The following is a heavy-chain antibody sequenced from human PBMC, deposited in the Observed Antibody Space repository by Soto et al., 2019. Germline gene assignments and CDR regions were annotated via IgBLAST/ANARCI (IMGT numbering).Heavy chain of an antibody. CDR3: ARHGHSSDY. CDR1: GFTFSRYW. Sequence: GGSLRLASAASGFTFSRYWMSWVRQAPGRGLEWVANIKSDGSERYYVDSVKGRFTISRDNAKNSLFLQMNSLRAEDTAVYYCARHGHSSDYWGQGTLVTVSS. V-gene: IGHV3-7*01. J-gene: IGHJ4*02. D-gene: IGHD5-18*01. CDR2: IKSDGSER.